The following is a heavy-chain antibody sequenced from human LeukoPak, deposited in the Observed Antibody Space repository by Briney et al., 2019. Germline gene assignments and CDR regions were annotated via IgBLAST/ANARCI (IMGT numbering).Heavy chain of an antibody. V-gene: IGHV4-61*08. J-gene: IGHJ4*02. CDR1: GGSVSSSGYY. D-gene: IGHD1-14*01. CDR3: ANYKRNAGTSCIDY. Sequence: SETLSLSCTVSGGSVSSSGYYWSWIRQPPGKGLEWIGYISYSGSTNYNPSLKSRVTMTVDTSKNQFSLKLSSVTAADTALYYCANYKRNAGTSCIDYWGQGTWSPSPQ. CDR2: ISYSGST.